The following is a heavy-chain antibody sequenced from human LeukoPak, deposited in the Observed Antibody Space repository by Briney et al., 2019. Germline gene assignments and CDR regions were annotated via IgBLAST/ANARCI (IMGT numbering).Heavy chain of an antibody. CDR1: GYTFIAYY. CDR2: INPNTAGT. D-gene: IGHD2-15*01. J-gene: IGHJ4*02. CDR3: AKNDGYCSSGACYRFDY. Sequence: GASVKVSCKASGYTFIAYYIHWVRQAPGQGLGWMGGINPNTAGTNYAQKFQGRVTMTRDTSISTAYLELSNLTSDDTATYYCAKNDGYCSSGACYRFDYWGQGTLVSVSS. V-gene: IGHV1-2*02.